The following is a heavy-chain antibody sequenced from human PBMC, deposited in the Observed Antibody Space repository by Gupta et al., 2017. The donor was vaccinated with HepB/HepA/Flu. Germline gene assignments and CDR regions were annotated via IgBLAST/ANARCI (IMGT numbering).Heavy chain of an antibody. CDR1: GYSFTTYG. D-gene: IGHD3-22*01. J-gene: IGHJ2*01. V-gene: IGHV1-18*01. Sequence: VQLVQSGPEVKKPGASVKVSCRTSGYSFTTYGISRVRQAPGQWLEWMGWISGYNYKTNYAQKFQDRLTLTIDISTRTAYMDLRILRSDDTAVYYCARLSSDFYWYFDFWGRGTLVTVSS. CDR3: ARLSSDFYWYFDF. CDR2: ISGYNYKT.